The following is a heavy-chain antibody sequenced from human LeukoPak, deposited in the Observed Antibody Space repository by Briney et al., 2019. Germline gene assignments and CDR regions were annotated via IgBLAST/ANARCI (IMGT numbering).Heavy chain of an antibody. CDR3: ARVSGDYVLGY. Sequence: GGSLRLSCAASGFTFSIYWMSWVRQAPGKGLEWVANIKQDGSEKYYVDSVKGRFTISRDNAKNSLYLQMNSLRAEDTAVYYCARVSGDYVLGYWGQGTLVTVSS. D-gene: IGHD4-17*01. V-gene: IGHV3-7*05. CDR1: GFTFSIYW. CDR2: IKQDGSEK. J-gene: IGHJ4*02.